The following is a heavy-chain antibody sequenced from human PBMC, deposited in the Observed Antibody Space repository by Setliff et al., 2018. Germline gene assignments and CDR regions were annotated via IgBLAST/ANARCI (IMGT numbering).Heavy chain of an antibody. CDR1: NGYVIDHW. Sequence: PSETLSLTCTVSNGYVIDHWWTWVRQPAGRGLEWIGHIYSTGDTEYNPSLKSRVTLSVDKSKNQFSMEVKSVTAADTAIYYCARAREGGFLEWAPFDSWGRGIWGTVSS. CDR2: IYSTGDT. V-gene: IGHV4-4*07. CDR3: ARAREGGFLEWAPFDS. D-gene: IGHD3-3*01. J-gene: IGHJ4*01.